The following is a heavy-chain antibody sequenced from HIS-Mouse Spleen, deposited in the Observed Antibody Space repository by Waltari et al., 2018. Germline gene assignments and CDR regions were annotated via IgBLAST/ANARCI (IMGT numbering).Heavy chain of an antibody. CDR1: GFTCSSYG. CDR2: ISYDGSNK. D-gene: IGHD6-6*01. CDR3: AKEYHSSFFDY. Sequence: QVQLVESGGGVVQPGRSLRLSCAASGFTCSSYGMHWVRQAPGKGLEWVAVISYDGSNKYYADSVKGRFTISRDNSKNTLYLQMNSLRAEDTAVYYCAKEYHSSFFDYWGQGTLVTVSS. J-gene: IGHJ4*02. V-gene: IGHV3-30*18.